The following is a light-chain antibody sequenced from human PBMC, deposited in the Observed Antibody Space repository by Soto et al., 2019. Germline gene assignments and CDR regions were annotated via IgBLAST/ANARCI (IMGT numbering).Light chain of an antibody. Sequence: EIVLTQSPGTLSLSPGEIATLSCRAIQSVSGGYLAWYQQKPGQAPRLVLYGASSRATGIPDRFSGSGSGTDFTLTISRLDPEDFAVYYCLNYGSSPGWTFCPGTKVDI. V-gene: IGKV3-20*01. CDR3: LNYGSSPGWT. J-gene: IGKJ1*01. CDR2: GAS. CDR1: QSVSGGY.